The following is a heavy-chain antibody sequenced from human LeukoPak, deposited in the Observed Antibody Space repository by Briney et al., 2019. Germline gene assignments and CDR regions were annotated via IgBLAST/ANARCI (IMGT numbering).Heavy chain of an antibody. CDR1: GYSISSGYY. CDR3: ARDRYYYDSTGSPFDY. D-gene: IGHD3-22*01. CDR2: IYHSGST. V-gene: IGHV4-38-2*02. Sequence: SETLSLTCTVSGYSISSGYYWGWIRQPPGKGLEWIGNIYHSGSTYYNPSLKSRVTISVDTSKNQFSLKLSSVTAADTAVYYCARDRYYYDSTGSPFDYWGQGTLVTVSS. J-gene: IGHJ4*02.